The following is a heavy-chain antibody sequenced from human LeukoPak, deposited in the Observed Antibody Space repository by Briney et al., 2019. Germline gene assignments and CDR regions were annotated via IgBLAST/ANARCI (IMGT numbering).Heavy chain of an antibody. D-gene: IGHD5-18*01. Sequence: SETLSLTSTVSGSSISSSSYYWGWIRQPRGKGLEWIVSIYYSGSTYYNPSLKSRVTISLDTSRNQFSLRLSSVTAADTAVYYCASPAMAFIDQGRYNYYYYMDVWGKGTTVTVSS. CDR1: GSSISSSSYY. CDR2: IYYSGST. CDR3: ASPAMAFIDQGRYNYYYYMDV. V-gene: IGHV4-39*01. J-gene: IGHJ6*03.